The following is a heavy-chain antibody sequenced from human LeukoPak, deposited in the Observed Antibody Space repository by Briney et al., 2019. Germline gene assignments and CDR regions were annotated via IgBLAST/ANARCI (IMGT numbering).Heavy chain of an antibody. D-gene: IGHD3-22*01. J-gene: IGHJ4*02. Sequence: GGSLTLSCAASGFTFSDYYMSWIRQAPGKGLEWVSYISSSGSTIYYADSVKGRFTISRDNAKNSLYLQMNSLRAEDTAVYYCARDVYYDSSGTFGYWGQGALVTVSS. CDR2: ISSSGSTI. CDR1: GFTFSDYY. CDR3: ARDVYYDSSGTFGY. V-gene: IGHV3-11*01.